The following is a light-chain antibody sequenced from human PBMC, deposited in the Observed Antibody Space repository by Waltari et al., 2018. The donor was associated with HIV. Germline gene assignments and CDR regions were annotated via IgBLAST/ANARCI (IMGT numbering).Light chain of an antibody. Sequence: DIQMTQSPSTLSASVGDRVTITCRASRSISSWLAWYQQKPGKAPNLLIYKASSLESGVPSRFSGSGSGTEFTLTIASLQPDDFATYYCHYYYTPMWTFGQGTKVEIK. CDR1: RSISSW. V-gene: IGKV1-5*03. CDR2: KAS. J-gene: IGKJ1*01. CDR3: HYYYTPMWT.